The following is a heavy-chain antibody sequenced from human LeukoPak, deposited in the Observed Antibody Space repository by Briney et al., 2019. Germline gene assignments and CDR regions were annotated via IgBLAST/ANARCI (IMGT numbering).Heavy chain of an antibody. J-gene: IGHJ4*02. CDR3: AKGAMIQLWLEYYFDY. V-gene: IGHV3-23*01. CDR1: GFTFSSYA. Sequence: PGGSLRLSCAASGFTFSSYAMSWVRQAPGKELEWVSAISGSGGSTYYADSVKGRFTISRDNSKNTLYLQMNSLRAEDTAVYYCAKGAMIQLWLEYYFDYWGQGTLVTVSS. D-gene: IGHD5-18*01. CDR2: ISGSGGST.